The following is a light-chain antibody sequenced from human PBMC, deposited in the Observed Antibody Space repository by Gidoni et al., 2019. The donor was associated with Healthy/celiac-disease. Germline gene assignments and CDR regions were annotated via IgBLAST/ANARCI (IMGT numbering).Light chain of an antibody. CDR1: QSVSSN. CDR3: QQYNNWPPGNFT. V-gene: IGKV3D-15*01. J-gene: IGKJ4*01. CDR2: GAS. Sequence: EIVMTQSPATLSVSPGERATLSCRASQSVSSNLAWYQQKPGQAPRLLIYGASTRATGIPARFSGSGSGTEFTLTISSLQSEDFAVYYCQQYNNWPPGNFTFXGXTKVEIK.